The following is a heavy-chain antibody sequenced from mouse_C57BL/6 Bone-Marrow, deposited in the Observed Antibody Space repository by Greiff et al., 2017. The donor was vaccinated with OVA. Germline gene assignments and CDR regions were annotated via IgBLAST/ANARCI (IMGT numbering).Heavy chain of an antibody. CDR1: GYTFTSYW. CDR3: AGDYDYDERYFDV. J-gene: IGHJ1*03. V-gene: IGHV1-69*01. Sequence: QVQLQQPGAELVMPGASVKLSCKASGYTFTSYWMHWVKQRPGQGLEWIGEIDPSDSYTNYNQKFKGKSTLTVDKSSSTAYMQLSSLTSEDSAVYYCAGDYDYDERYFDVWGTGTTVTVSS. D-gene: IGHD2-4*01. CDR2: IDPSDSYT.